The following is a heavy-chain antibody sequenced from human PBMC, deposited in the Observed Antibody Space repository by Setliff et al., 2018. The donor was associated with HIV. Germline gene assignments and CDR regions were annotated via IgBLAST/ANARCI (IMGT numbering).Heavy chain of an antibody. D-gene: IGHD2-15*01. V-gene: IGHV4-31*01. CDR3: ARARGGCSGGSCPAHHYYYYMDV. Sequence: SETLSLTCNVSGGSISSGGYYWSWIRQHPGKGLEWIGYIYYSGSTYYNPSLKSLGTISVDTSKKQFSLKLSSVTAADTAVYYCARARGGCSGGSCPAHHYYYYMDVWGKGTTVTVSS. J-gene: IGHJ6*03. CDR1: GGSISSGGYY. CDR2: IYYSGST.